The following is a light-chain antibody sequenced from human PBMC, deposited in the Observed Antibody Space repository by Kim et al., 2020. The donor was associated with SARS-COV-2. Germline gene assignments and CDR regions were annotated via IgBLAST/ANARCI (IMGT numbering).Light chain of an antibody. CDR2: EVS. CDR3: SSYAGSNNLV. Sequence: GQSGTISCTGTSSDVGGYNYVSWYQQHPDKAPKLMIYEVSKRPSGVPDRFSGSKSGNTASLTVSGLQAEDEADYYCSSYAGSNNLVFGGGTQLTVL. V-gene: IGLV2-8*01. CDR1: SSDVGGYNY. J-gene: IGLJ3*02.